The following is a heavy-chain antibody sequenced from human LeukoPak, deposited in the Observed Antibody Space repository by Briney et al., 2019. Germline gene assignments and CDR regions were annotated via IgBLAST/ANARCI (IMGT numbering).Heavy chain of an antibody. CDR1: GGSISSSNW. CDR3: AKTRTYYDSSKGAFDI. J-gene: IGHJ3*02. D-gene: IGHD3-22*01. V-gene: IGHV4-4*02. Sequence: SETLSLTCAVSGGSISSSNWWSWVRQPPGKGLEWIGEIYHSGSTNCIPSLKSRVTISVDTSKNQFSLKLSSVTAADTAVYYCAKTRTYYDSSKGAFDIWGQGTTVTVSS. CDR2: IYHSGST.